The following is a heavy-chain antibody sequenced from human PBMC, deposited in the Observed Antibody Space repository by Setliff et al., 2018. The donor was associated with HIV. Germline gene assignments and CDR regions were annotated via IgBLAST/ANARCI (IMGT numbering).Heavy chain of an antibody. CDR1: GFTFSDHY. CDR3: TRDTAMANYYYYGIDV. V-gene: IGHV3-72*01. D-gene: IGHD5-18*01. J-gene: IGHJ6*02. Sequence: GGSLRLSCAASGFTFSDHYMDWVRQAPGKGLEWVGRIRNEANRYTTEYAASVKGRVTISIDDSKSIAYLQMNSLKTEDTAVYYCTRDTAMANYYYYGIDVWGQGTTVTVSS. CDR2: IRNEANRYTT.